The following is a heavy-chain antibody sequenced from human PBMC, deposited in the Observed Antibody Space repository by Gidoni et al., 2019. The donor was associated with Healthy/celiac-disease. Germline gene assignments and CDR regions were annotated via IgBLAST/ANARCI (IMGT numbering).Heavy chain of an antibody. Sequence: EVQLVQSGAEVKKPGESLKISCKGSGYSFTSYWIGWVRQMPGKGLEWLGIIYPGDSDTRYSPSFQGQVTISADKSISTAYLQWSSLKASDTAMYYCARHRGHYYDSSGYYYFDYWGQGTLVTVSS. CDR2: IYPGDSDT. CDR1: GYSFTSYW. D-gene: IGHD3-22*01. CDR3: ARHRGHYYDSSGYYYFDY. V-gene: IGHV5-51*01. J-gene: IGHJ4*02.